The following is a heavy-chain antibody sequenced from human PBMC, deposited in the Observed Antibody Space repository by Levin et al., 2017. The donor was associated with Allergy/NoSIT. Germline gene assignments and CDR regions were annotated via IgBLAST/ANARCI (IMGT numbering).Heavy chain of an antibody. Sequence: GSLRLSCTVSGASMNGHYWTWIRQPPGKDLEWIGHIYFSGTTIYSPSLESRVTISLHTSNDQFSLRLTSVTAADTAMYYCARGHHAFDTWGQGTMVTVSS. CDR3: ARGHHAFDT. CDR2: IYFSGTT. J-gene: IGHJ3*02. V-gene: IGHV4-59*11. CDR1: GASMNGHY.